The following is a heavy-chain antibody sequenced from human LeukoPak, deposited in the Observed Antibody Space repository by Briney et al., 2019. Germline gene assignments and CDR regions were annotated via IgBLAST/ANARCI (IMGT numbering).Heavy chain of an antibody. V-gene: IGHV1-46*01. CDR3: ARDRWPGGFYYYMDV. Sequence: ASVKVSCKASGYTFTSYYMHWVRQAPGQGLEWMGIINPSGGSTSYAQKFQGRVTMTRDTSTSTVYMELSRLTSDDTAVYFCARDRWPGGFYYYMDVWGKGTTVIISS. D-gene: IGHD3-16*01. J-gene: IGHJ6*03. CDR2: INPSGGST. CDR1: GYTFTSYY.